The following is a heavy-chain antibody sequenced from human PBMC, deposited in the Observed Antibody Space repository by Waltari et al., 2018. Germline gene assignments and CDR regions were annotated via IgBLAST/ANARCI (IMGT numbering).Heavy chain of an antibody. J-gene: IGHJ4*02. Sequence: EVQLVESGGGLVQPGGSLRLSCAASGFTFSSYAMHWVRQAPGKGLEYVSAISSNGGSTYYANSVKGRFTISRDNSKNTLYLQMGSLRAEDMAVYYCARGPRGVWNDQGGVFDYWGQGTLVTVSS. CDR2: ISSNGGST. CDR3: ARGPRGVWNDQGGVFDY. V-gene: IGHV3-64*01. CDR1: GFTFSSYA. D-gene: IGHD1-1*01.